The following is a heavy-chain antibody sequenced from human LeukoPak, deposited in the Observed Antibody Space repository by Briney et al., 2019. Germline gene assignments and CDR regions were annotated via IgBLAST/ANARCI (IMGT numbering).Heavy chain of an antibody. Sequence: PSETLSLTCAVYGGSFSGYYWSWIRQPPGKGLEWIGEISHSGSTNYNPSLKSRVTISVDTSKNQFSLKLSSVTAADTAVYYCARARPPARVTSSGPLKNYYYYYMDVWGKGTTVTVSS. V-gene: IGHV4-34*01. J-gene: IGHJ6*03. CDR3: ARARPPARVTSSGPLKNYYYYYMDV. CDR2: ISHSGST. CDR1: GGSFSGYY. D-gene: IGHD6-6*01.